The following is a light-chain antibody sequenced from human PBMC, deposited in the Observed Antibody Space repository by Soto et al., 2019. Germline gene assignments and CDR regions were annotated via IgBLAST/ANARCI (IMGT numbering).Light chain of an antibody. V-gene: IGLV2-23*01. CDR3: CSYAGSSPV. CDR1: SSDVGSYNL. J-gene: IGLJ2*01. Sequence: QSVLTQPASVSGSPGQSITISSTGTSSDVGSYNLVSWYQQHPGKAPKLMIYEGSKRPSGVSNRFSGSKSGNTASLTISGLQAEDEADYYCCSYAGSSPVFGGGTKLTVL. CDR2: EGS.